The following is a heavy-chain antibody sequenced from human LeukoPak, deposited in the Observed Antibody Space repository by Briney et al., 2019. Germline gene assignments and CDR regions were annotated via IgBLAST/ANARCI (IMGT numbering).Heavy chain of an antibody. V-gene: IGHV4-59*08. J-gene: IGHJ6*02. D-gene: IGHD6-19*01. Sequence: SETLSLTCTVSGGSISSYYWSWIRQPPGKGLEWIGYIYYSGSTNYNPSLKSRVTISVDTSKNQFSLKLSSVTAADTAVYYCASAVAGTFRYYGMDVWGQGTTVTVPS. CDR1: GGSISSYY. CDR2: IYYSGST. CDR3: ASAVAGTFRYYGMDV.